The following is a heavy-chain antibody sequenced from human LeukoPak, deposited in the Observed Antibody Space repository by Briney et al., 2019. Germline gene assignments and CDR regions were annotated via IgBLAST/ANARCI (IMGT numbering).Heavy chain of an antibody. CDR3: ARAGYPGYYYYGMDV. CDR2: IYYSEST. D-gene: IGHD5-18*01. V-gene: IGHV4-59*08. CDR1: GGSISSYY. Sequence: SETLSLTCTVSGGSISSYYWSWIRQPPGKGLEWIGYIYYSESTNYNPSLKSRVTISVATSKNQFSLKLSSVTAADTAVYYCARAGYPGYYYYGMDVWGQGTTVTVSS. J-gene: IGHJ6*02.